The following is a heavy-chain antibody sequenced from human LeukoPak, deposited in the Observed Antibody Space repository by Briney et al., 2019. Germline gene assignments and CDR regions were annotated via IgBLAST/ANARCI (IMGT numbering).Heavy chain of an antibody. V-gene: IGHV4-34*01. CDR3: SMVRGVSHY. CDR1: GGPFSGYY. Sequence: SDTLSLTRAVYGGPFSGYYWRWIRHPPGKGLEWIGENNHSGSTNYNPSLKSRVTISVDTSKNQFSLKLSSVTAADTAVYYCSMVRGVSHYWGQGTLVTVSS. J-gene: IGHJ4*02. D-gene: IGHD3-10*01. CDR2: NNHSGST.